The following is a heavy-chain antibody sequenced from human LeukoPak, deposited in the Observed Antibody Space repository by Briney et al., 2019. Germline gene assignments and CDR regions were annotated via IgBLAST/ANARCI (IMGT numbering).Heavy chain of an antibody. CDR1: GFTFSDYY. Sequence: TGGSLRLSCAASGFTFSDYYMSWIRQAPGKGLEWVSYISSSGSTIYYADSVKGRFTISRDNSKNTVYLQMNSLRAEDTALYYCAKGASGIYCGGDCYYFDSWGQGTLVTVSS. V-gene: IGHV3-11*01. CDR2: ISSSGSTI. D-gene: IGHD2-21*02. J-gene: IGHJ4*02. CDR3: AKGASGIYCGGDCYYFDS.